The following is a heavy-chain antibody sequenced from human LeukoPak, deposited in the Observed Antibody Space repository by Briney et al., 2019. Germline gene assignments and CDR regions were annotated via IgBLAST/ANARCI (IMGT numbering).Heavy chain of an antibody. CDR1: GFTFSSYS. V-gene: IGHV3-48*04. CDR2: ISSSSSTI. Sequence: PGGSLRLSCAASGFTFSSYSMNWVRQAPGKGLEWVSYISSSSSTIYYADSVKGRFTISRDNAKNSLYLQMNSLRAEDTAVYYCARTGYSSSSYYYYGMDVWGQGTTVTVSS. CDR3: ARTGYSSSSYYYYGMDV. D-gene: IGHD6-13*01. J-gene: IGHJ6*02.